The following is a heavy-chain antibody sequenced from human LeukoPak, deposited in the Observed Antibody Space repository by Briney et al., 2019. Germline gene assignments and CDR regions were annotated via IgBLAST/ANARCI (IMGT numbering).Heavy chain of an antibody. CDR1: GYSISSGYY. Sequence: SETLSLTCTVSGYSISSGYYWGWIRQPPGKGLGWIGSIYHSGSTYYNPSLKSRVTISVDTSKNQFSLKLSSVTAADTAVYYCARDLRPLGGATTWYYFDYWGQGTLVTVSS. J-gene: IGHJ4*02. CDR2: IYHSGST. D-gene: IGHD1-26*01. CDR3: ARDLRPLGGATTWYYFDY. V-gene: IGHV4-38-2*02.